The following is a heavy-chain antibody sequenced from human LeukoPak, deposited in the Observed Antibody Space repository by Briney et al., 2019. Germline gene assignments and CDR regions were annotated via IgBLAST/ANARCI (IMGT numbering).Heavy chain of an antibody. J-gene: IGHJ4*02. CDR1: GFTFSNYW. D-gene: IGHD3-22*01. CDR2: INSDGSST. V-gene: IGHV3-74*01. CDR3: AKDGNYDSSGYSFPDY. Sequence: GGSLRLSCAASGFTFSNYWMHWVRQAPGKGLVWVSRINSDGSSTNYADSVKGRFTISRDNAKNSLYLQMNSLRAEDTALYYCAKDGNYDSSGYSFPDYWGQGTLVTVSS.